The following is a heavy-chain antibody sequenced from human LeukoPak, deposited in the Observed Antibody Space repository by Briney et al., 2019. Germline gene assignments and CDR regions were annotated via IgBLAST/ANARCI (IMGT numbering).Heavy chain of an antibody. CDR1: GGSFSGYY. CDR3: AREGPPGCSYGLYYFDC. D-gene: IGHD5-18*01. CDR2: IYTSGST. V-gene: IGHV4-4*07. J-gene: IGHJ4*02. Sequence: KASETLSLTCAAYGGSFSGYYWSWIRQPAGKGLEWIERIYTSGSTKYNPSLKSRVTMSVDASKNQFSLKLSSVTAADTAVYYCAREGPPGCSYGLYYFDCWGQGTLVTVSS.